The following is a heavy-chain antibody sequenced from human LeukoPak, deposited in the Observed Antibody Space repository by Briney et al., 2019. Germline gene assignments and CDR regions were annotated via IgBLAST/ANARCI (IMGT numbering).Heavy chain of an antibody. CDR3: AKDRGSYYDFWSGQFDY. V-gene: IGHV3-23*01. D-gene: IGHD3-3*01. Sequence: GGSLRLSCAASGFTFSSYAMSWVRQAPGKGLGWVSAISGSGGSTYYADSVKGRFTISRDNSKNTLYLQMNSLRAEDTAVYYCAKDRGSYYDFWSGQFDYWGQGTLVTVSS. CDR1: GFTFSSYA. J-gene: IGHJ4*02. CDR2: ISGSGGST.